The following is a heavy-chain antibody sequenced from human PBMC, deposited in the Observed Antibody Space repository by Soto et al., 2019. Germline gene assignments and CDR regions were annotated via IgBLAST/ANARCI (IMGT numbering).Heavy chain of an antibody. J-gene: IGHJ3*02. CDR2: ISSSSSYV. CDR3: DKATAPGAFDI. V-gene: IGHV3-21*01. CDR1: GFTFRSYS. Sequence: GVSLRLYCATSGFTFRSYSMNWVRHAPKKGLEWVSSISSSSSYVYYADSVKGRFTISRDNAKNSLYLQMNSLRAEDTAVYYCDKATAPGAFDIWGQGTMVTVS. D-gene: IGHD1-26*01.